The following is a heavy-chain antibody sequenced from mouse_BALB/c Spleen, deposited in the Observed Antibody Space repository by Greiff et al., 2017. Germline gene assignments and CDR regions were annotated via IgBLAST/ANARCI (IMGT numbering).Heavy chain of an antibody. CDR2: INPSSGYT. J-gene: IGHJ4*01. CDR3: ARLAGNSGDYAMDY. V-gene: IGHV1-4*01. Sequence: VQLQQSGAELARPGASVKMSCKASGYTFTSYTMHWVKQRPGQGLEWIGYINPSSGYTNYNQKFKDKATLTADKSSSTAYMQLSSLTSEDSAVYYCARLAGNSGDYAMDYWGQGTSVTVSS. CDR1: GYTFTSYT. D-gene: IGHD2-1*01.